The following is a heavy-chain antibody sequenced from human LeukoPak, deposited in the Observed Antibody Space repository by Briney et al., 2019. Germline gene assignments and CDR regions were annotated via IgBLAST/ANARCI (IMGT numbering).Heavy chain of an antibody. CDR3: ARGPSPFYLAEYFQH. Sequence: GGSLRLSCAASGFTFSSYSMNWVRQAPGKGLEWVSSISSSSSYIYYADSVKGRFTISRDSAKNSLYLQMNSLRAEDTAVYYCARGPSPFYLAEYFQHWGQGTLVTVSS. V-gene: IGHV3-21*01. J-gene: IGHJ1*01. CDR1: GFTFSSYS. CDR2: ISSSSSYI. D-gene: IGHD3-3*01.